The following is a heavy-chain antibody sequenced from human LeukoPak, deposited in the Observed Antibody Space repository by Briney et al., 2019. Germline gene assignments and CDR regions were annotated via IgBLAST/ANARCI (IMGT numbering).Heavy chain of an antibody. V-gene: IGHV3-21*01. D-gene: IGHD3-9*01. Sequence: PGGSLRLSCEASGFTFSSYSMNWVRQAPGKGLEWVSSISSSSSYIYYADSVKGRFTISRDNAKNSLYLQMNSLRAEDTAVYYCATPHRRTLTGYSSAEDYYMDVWGKGTTVTVSS. CDR1: GFTFSSYS. CDR2: ISSSSSYI. CDR3: ATPHRRTLTGYSSAEDYYMDV. J-gene: IGHJ6*03.